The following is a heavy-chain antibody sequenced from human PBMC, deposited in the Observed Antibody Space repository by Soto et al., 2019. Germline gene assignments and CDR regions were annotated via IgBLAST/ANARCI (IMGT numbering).Heavy chain of an antibody. Sequence: ASVKVSCKASGYTFTGYYMHWVRQAPGQGLEWMGWINPNSGGTNYAQKFQGWVTMTRDTSISTAYMELSRLRSDDTAVYYCARSRYNWIHDAFDIWGQGTMVTVSS. CDR3: ARSRYNWIHDAFDI. D-gene: IGHD1-1*01. V-gene: IGHV1-2*04. J-gene: IGHJ3*02. CDR2: INPNSGGT. CDR1: GYTFTGYY.